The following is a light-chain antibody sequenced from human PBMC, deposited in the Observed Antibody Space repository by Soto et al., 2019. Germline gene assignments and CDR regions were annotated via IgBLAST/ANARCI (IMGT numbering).Light chain of an antibody. CDR2: DVS. CDR3: SSYTSGTTRYV. Sequence: QSALTQPASVSGSPGQSVTISCTGTSSDVGGYNYVSWYQQNAGKAPKLTIYDVSNRPSGVSDRFSGSKSGNTASLTISGRQAEDEADYYCSSYTSGTTRYVFGTWTKLTVL. CDR1: SSDVGGYNY. J-gene: IGLJ1*01. V-gene: IGLV2-14*03.